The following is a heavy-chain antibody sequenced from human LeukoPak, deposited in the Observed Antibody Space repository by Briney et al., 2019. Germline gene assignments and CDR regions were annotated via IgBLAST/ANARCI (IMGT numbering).Heavy chain of an antibody. V-gene: IGHV4-38-2*02. CDR2: IYHSGST. D-gene: IGHD4-11*01. CDR3: SREGYSCPNWFDT. Sequence: KPSETLSLTCTVSGYSISSGYYWGWIRQPPGKGLEWIGSIYHSGSTYYNPSLKSRVTISVDTAKNQISLILTSVTAADTAVYYCSREGYSCPNWFDTWGQGTLVTVSS. J-gene: IGHJ5*02. CDR1: GYSISSGYY.